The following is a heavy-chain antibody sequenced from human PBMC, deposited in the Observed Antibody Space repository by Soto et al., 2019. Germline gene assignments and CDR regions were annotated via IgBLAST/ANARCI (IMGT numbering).Heavy chain of an antibody. CDR3: ARAGYCSSTSCYGYYYYYMDV. CDR1: GFTFSSYW. D-gene: IGHD2-2*01. V-gene: IGHV3-7*01. J-gene: IGHJ6*03. Sequence: EVQLVESGGGLVQPGGSLRLSCAASGFTFSSYWMSWVRQAPGKGLEWVANIKQDGSEKYYVDSVKGRFTISRDNAKNSLSLQMNSLRAEDTAVYYCARAGYCSSTSCYGYYYYYMDVWGKGTTVTVSS. CDR2: IKQDGSEK.